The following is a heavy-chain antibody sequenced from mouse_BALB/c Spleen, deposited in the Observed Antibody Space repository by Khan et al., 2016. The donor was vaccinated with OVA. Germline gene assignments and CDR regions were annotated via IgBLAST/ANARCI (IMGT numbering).Heavy chain of an antibody. V-gene: IGHV1S136*01. CDR2: IYPYNDAT. CDR3: APVDTYYVSFAY. D-gene: IGHD1-1*01. CDR1: GYTFTSSV. Sequence: VRLQQSGPEVVKPGASVKMSCKASGYTFTSSVMHWVKQKPGQGLEWIGYIYPYNDATKYNEKFSGKATLTSDKSSSTAYMELSSLTSEDSAVYYWAPVDTYYVSFAYWGQGTLVTVSA. J-gene: IGHJ3*01.